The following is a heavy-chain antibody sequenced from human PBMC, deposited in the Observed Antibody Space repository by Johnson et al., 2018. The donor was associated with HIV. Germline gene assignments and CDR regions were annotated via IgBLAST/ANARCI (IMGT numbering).Heavy chain of an antibody. CDR2: IGTAGDT. CDR3: ARDRAEVDDPNDAFDI. V-gene: IGHV3-11*06. Sequence: QVQLVESGGGLVKPGGSLRLSCAASGFTFSDYYMSWIRQAPGKGLEWVSAIGTAGDTYYPGSVKGRFTISRENAKNTLHLQMNSLSPEDTAVYYCARDRAEVDDPNDAFDIWGQGTL. CDR1: GFTFSDYY. J-gene: IGHJ3*02. D-gene: IGHD1-1*01.